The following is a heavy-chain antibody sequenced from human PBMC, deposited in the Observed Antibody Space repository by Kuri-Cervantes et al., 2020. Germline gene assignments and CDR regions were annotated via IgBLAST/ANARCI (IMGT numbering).Heavy chain of an antibody. CDR3: ARVWDYSGNPWYFDY. Sequence: GESLKISCAASGFTFSDYYMSWFRQAPGEGLVWVSRIHSDGTSTNYADSVKGRFTISIDNAKNMLYLQMDSLRVEDTAVYYCARVWDYSGNPWYFDYWGRGTLVTVSS. CDR1: GFTFSDYY. CDR2: IHSDGTST. J-gene: IGHJ4*02. V-gene: IGHV3-74*01. D-gene: IGHD4-23*01.